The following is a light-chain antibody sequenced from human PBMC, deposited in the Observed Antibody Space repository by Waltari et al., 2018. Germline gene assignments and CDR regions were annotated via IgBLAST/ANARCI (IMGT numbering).Light chain of an antibody. CDR3: QQRSSWPLT. Sequence: EVVLTQSPATLSLSPGERATLSCRASQTVSTYLAWYHQKPGQAPRLLIYDASNRATGIPAMFSGSGSGTDFTLTISSLEPDDFGLYYCQQRSSWPLTFGGGSKVEIK. CDR2: DAS. CDR1: QTVSTY. J-gene: IGKJ4*01. V-gene: IGKV3-11*01.